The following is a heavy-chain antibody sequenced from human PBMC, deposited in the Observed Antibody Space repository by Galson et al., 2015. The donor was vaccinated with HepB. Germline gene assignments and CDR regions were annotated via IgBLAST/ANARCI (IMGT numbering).Heavy chain of an antibody. D-gene: IGHD3-10*01. CDR1: GDSVSSNTAA. J-gene: IGHJ5*02. V-gene: IGHV6-1*01. Sequence: CAISGDSVSSNTAAWSWVRQSPSRGLEWLGRTYYKSKWNNDYAVSVKSRIAINPDTSKNQFSLQLNSVTPEDTAVYYCAREPYGSESADHWFDPWGQGILVTVSS. CDR2: TYYKSKWNN. CDR3: AREPYGSESADHWFDP.